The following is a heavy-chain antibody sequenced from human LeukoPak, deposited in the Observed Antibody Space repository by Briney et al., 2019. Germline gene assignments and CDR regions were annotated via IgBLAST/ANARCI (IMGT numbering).Heavy chain of an antibody. D-gene: IGHD3-16*01. CDR2: ITPNNGGT. V-gene: IGHV1-2*02. Sequence: GASVKVSCKASGYTFTGYYMHWERQAPGQGLEWMGWITPNNGGTNYAQNLQGRVTITRDTSMSTAYMELSSLRSDDTAVYYCARLINGGRAFDIWGQGTTVTVSS. CDR3: ARLINGGRAFDI. J-gene: IGHJ3*02. CDR1: GYTFTGYY.